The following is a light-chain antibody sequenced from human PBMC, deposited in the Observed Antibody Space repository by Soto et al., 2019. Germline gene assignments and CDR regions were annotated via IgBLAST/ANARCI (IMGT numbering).Light chain of an antibody. CDR3: LQHNSYPLT. J-gene: IGKJ5*01. CDR1: QGIRID. CDR2: AAS. V-gene: IGKV1-17*01. Sequence: DIQMTQSPSSLSASVGDRVTITCRASQGIRIDLGWYQQRPGEAPKRLIYAASSLQSGVPSRFSGSGSGTEFTLTISSLQPEDFATYYCLQHNSYPLTFGQGTRLEI.